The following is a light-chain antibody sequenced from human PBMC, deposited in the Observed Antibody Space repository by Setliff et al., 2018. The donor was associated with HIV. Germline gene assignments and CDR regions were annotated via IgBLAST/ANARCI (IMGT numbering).Light chain of an antibody. CDR1: SSDIGRYNF. Sequence: TQPASVSGSPGQSVTISCTGASSDIGRYNFVSWYQQHPGKAPKLMIYDVDNRPAGVSNRFSGSKSGNTASLAISGLQAEDEADYYCSSYTSSSTLVFGGGTKVTVL. V-gene: IGLV2-14*03. CDR2: DVD. J-gene: IGLJ3*02. CDR3: SSYTSSSTLV.